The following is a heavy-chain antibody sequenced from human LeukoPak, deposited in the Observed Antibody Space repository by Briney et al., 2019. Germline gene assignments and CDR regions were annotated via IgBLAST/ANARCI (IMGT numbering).Heavy chain of an antibody. Sequence: PSETLSLTCTVSGGSISSYYWSWIRQPSGKGLEWIGYIYYSGSTNYNPSLKSRVTISVDTFKNQFSLKLSSVTAADTAVYYCASSSSWYSEYFRHWGQGTLVTVSS. J-gene: IGHJ1*01. V-gene: IGHV4-59*01. CDR2: IYYSGST. CDR1: GGSISSYY. CDR3: ASSSSWYSEYFRH. D-gene: IGHD6-13*01.